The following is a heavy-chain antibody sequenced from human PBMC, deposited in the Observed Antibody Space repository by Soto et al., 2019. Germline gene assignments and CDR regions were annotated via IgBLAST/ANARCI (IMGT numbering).Heavy chain of an antibody. V-gene: IGHV3-23*01. CDR2: ISAGSEGA. Sequence: EVQLLESGVGLVQPGGALRLSCAASGFTFSSHAMSWVRQAPGKGLEWISSISAGSEGAYYADSVKGRFTISRDNSNNTLYLQMNSLRAEDTAVYYCARDLWWYLHWGQGTLVTVSS. J-gene: IGHJ4*02. CDR3: ARDLWWYLH. CDR1: GFTFSSHA. D-gene: IGHD2-15*01.